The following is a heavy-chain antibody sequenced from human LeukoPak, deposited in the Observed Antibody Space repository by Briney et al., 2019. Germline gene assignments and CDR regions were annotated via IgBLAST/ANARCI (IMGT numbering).Heavy chain of an antibody. J-gene: IGHJ4*02. CDR2: ISSSSSYI. V-gene: IGHV3-21*01. CDR1: GFTFSSYS. Sequence: GESLKISCAASGFTFSSYSMNWVRQAPGKGLEWVSSISSSSSYIYYADSVKGRFTISRDNAKNSLYLQMNSLRTEDTAVYYCASLTAMGDFDYWGQGTLVTVSS. CDR3: ASLTAMGDFDY. D-gene: IGHD5-18*01.